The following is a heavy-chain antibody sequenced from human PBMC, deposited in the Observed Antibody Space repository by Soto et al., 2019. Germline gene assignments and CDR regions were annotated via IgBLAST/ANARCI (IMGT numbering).Heavy chain of an antibody. J-gene: IGHJ4*02. D-gene: IGHD2-15*01. CDR2: IYSGGST. Sequence: GGSLRLSCAASGFTVSSYYMSWVRQAPGKGLEWVSLIYSGGSTLYADSVKGRFTISRDNSKNTLYLQMNSLRAEDTAVYYCARDGGGTSPYLYFYYWGQGTLVTVS. V-gene: IGHV3-66*01. CDR1: GFTVSSYY. CDR3: ARDGGGTSPYLYFYY.